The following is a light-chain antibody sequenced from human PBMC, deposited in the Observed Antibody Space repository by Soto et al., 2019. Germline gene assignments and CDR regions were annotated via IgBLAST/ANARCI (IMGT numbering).Light chain of an antibody. CDR2: GAS. CDR1: QSVRNSY. CDR3: QQYGSSPYT. Sequence: EILLTQSPGTLSLSPGERATLSCRASQSVRNSYLAWYQQKPGQAPRLLIYGASGRATGIPDRFSGRGSGTDFPLTISRLQPEDFAVYYCQQYGSSPYTFGQGTKLEI. V-gene: IGKV3-20*01. J-gene: IGKJ2*01.